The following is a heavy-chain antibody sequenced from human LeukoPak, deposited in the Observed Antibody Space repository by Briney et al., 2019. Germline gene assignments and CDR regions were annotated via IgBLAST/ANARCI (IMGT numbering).Heavy chain of an antibody. V-gene: IGHV1-2*02. D-gene: IGHD4-17*01. Sequence: ASVKVSCKASGYTFTGYYMHWVRQAPGQGVEWMGWINPNSGGTNYAQKFQGRVTMTRDTSISTAYMELSRLRSDDTAVYYCARVTDYGDHEAWFDPWGQGTLVTVSS. J-gene: IGHJ5*02. CDR1: GYTFTGYY. CDR3: ARVTDYGDHEAWFDP. CDR2: INPNSGGT.